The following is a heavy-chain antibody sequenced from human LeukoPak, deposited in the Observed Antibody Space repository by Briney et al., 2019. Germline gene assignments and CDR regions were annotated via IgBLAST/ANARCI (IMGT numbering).Heavy chain of an antibody. D-gene: IGHD5-18*01. CDR3: ARASSDDTAMATPFAY. J-gene: IGHJ4*02. CDR1: GGTFSNYA. V-gene: IGHV1-69*13. Sequence: ASVKVSCKASGGTFSNYAINWLRQAPGQGHEWMGGITPIFGTANYVQKFQGRVTITADESTSTAYMELSRLRSEDTAIYYCARASSDDTAMATPFAYWGQGTLVIVSS. CDR2: ITPIFGTA.